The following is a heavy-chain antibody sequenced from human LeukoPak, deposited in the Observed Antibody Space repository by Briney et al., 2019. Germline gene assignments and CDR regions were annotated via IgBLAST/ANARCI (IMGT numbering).Heavy chain of an antibody. CDR1: GGSFSGYY. CDR3: ARPRSGRVFDY. CDR2: INHSGST. Sequence: SETLSLTCAVYGGSFSGYYWSWIRQPPGKGLEWIGEINHSGSTNYNPSLKSRVTISVDTSKIQFSLKLSSVPAADTAVYCCARPRSGRVFDYWGQGTLVTVSS. J-gene: IGHJ4*02. V-gene: IGHV4-34*01. D-gene: IGHD3-3*01.